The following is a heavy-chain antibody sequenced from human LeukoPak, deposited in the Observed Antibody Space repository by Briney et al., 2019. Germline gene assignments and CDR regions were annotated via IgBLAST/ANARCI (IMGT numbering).Heavy chain of an antibody. D-gene: IGHD1-26*01. CDR1: GGSITTTNW. V-gene: IGHV4-4*02. Sequence: SETLSLTCAVSGGSITTTNWWSWVRQPPGKGLEWIGEVHLNGATNYNPSLESRFSMSIDKSNNHLSLEVTSVTAADTAMYYCTRESGAFSPFGFWAQGTLVTVSS. CDR3: TRESGAFSPFGF. CDR2: VHLNGAT. J-gene: IGHJ4*02.